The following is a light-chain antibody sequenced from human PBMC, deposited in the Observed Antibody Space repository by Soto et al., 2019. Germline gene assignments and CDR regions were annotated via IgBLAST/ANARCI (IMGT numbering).Light chain of an antibody. CDR3: AAWDDGHRAVV. J-gene: IGLJ2*01. Sequence: QSVLTQPPSVSGTPGQRITISCSGSNSNVGSNTVNWYQQLPGAAPKLLMYTDNQRPPRVPDRFSGSKSGPAASLAISGLLSEDEAEYYVAAWDDGHRAVVFGGGTKLTVL. V-gene: IGLV1-44*01. CDR1: NSNVGSNT. CDR2: TDN.